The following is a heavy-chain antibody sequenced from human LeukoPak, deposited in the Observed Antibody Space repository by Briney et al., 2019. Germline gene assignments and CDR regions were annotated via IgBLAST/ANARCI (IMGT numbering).Heavy chain of an antibody. J-gene: IGHJ4*02. CDR3: ARELTFGGVIVLFDY. V-gene: IGHV1-18*01. Sequence: ASVKVSCTASGYTFTNYGISWVRQAPGQGLEWMGWISAYNGNTNYAQKLQGRVTMTTDTSTNTAYMELRSLRSDDTAVYYCARELTFGGVIVLFDYWGQGTLVTVSS. CDR2: ISAYNGNT. CDR1: GYTFTNYG. D-gene: IGHD3-16*02.